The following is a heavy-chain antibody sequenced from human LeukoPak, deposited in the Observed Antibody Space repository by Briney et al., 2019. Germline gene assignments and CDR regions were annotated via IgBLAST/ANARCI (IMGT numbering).Heavy chain of an antibody. Sequence: SETLSLTCTVSGGSISSYYWSWIRQPPGKGLEWIGYIYYSRSTNYNPSLKSRVTISVDTSKNQFSLKLSSVTAADTAVYYCARRKGDSSSLDYWGQGILVTVSS. V-gene: IGHV4-59*08. J-gene: IGHJ4*02. CDR2: IYYSRST. CDR1: GGSISSYY. D-gene: IGHD6-6*01. CDR3: ARRKGDSSSLDY.